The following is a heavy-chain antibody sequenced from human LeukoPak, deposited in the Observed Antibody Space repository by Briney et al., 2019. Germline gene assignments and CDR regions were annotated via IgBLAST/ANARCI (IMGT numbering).Heavy chain of an antibody. J-gene: IGHJ4*02. D-gene: IGHD3-22*01. CDR3: AKDQGYFLKYLDY. CDR2: IRYDGSNK. V-gene: IGHV3-30*02. Sequence: EGSLRLSCAASGFTFSSYGMHWVRQAPGKGLEWVAFIRYDGSNKYYADSVKGRFTISRDNSKNTLYLQVNSLRAEDTAVYYCAKDQGYFLKYLDYWGQGTLVTVSS. CDR1: GFTFSSYG.